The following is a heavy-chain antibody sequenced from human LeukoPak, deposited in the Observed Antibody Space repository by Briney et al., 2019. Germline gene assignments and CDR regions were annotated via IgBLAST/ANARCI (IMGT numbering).Heavy chain of an antibody. J-gene: IGHJ1*01. D-gene: IGHD4-23*01. V-gene: IGHV4-34*01. CDR1: GGSFSDYY. CDR2: INHSGST. CDR3: ARGFGGNSQH. Sequence: SETLSLTCAVYGGSFSDYYWSWIRQPPGKGLEWIGEINHSGSTNYNPSLKSRVTISVDTSKNQFSLKLSSVTAADTAVYYCARGFGGNSQHWGQGTLVTVSS.